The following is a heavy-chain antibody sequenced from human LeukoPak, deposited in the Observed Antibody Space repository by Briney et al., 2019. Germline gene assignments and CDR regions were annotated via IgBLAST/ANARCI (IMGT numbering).Heavy chain of an antibody. CDR2: IYTSGST. Sequence: PSETLSLTCTVSGGPISSYYWSWIRQPAGKGLEWIGRIYTSGSTNYNPSLKSRVTMSVDTSKNQFSLKLSSVTAADTAVYYCARDYHPSCYTCDAFDIWGQGTMVTVSS. CDR3: ARDYHPSCYTCDAFDI. D-gene: IGHD2-2*02. V-gene: IGHV4-4*07. J-gene: IGHJ3*02. CDR1: GGPISSYY.